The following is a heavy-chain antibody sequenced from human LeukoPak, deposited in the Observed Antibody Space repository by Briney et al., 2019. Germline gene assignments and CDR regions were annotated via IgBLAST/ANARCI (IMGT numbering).Heavy chain of an antibody. V-gene: IGHV1-18*04. CDR2: VSAYNGNT. Sequence: GASVKVSCKASGYTFTGYYMHWVRQAPGQGLEWMGWVSAYNGNTKYAQKLQGRVTMTTDTSTSTAYMELRSLRSDDAAVYYCARMWCPSTSCSHRGDFDYWGQGTLVTVSS. CDR1: GYTFTGYY. D-gene: IGHD2-2*01. CDR3: ARMWCPSTSCSHRGDFDY. J-gene: IGHJ4*02.